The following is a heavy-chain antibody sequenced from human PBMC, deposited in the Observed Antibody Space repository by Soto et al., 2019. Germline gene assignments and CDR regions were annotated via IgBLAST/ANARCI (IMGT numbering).Heavy chain of an antibody. CDR2: ISGGGGST. J-gene: IGHJ6*03. V-gene: IGHV3-23*01. CDR1: GFTFSSYA. CDR3: AKDHGYYYYMDV. Sequence: EVQLLESGGGLVQPGGSLRLSCAASGFTFSSYAMSWVHQAPGKGLEWVSTISGGGGSTYYADSVKGRFTISRDNSKNTLYLQMNSLRAEDTAVYYCAKDHGYYYYMDVWGKGTTVTVSS.